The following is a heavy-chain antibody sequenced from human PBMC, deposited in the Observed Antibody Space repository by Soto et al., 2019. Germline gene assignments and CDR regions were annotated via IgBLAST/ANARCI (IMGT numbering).Heavy chain of an antibody. D-gene: IGHD1-26*01. CDR2: IVVTSHTA. Sequence: QVLMVQSGAEVKEPGSSVRVSCKVSGSTFANFAFSWARQSPGQGPEWMGGIVVTSHTANYAQKFRDRVTITSDTSTDTIYLQLRSLSFDDTSVYYCARAIKRWDVHYYFDYWGQGTLVTVSS. J-gene: IGHJ4*02. CDR1: GSTFANFA. V-gene: IGHV1-69*06. CDR3: ARAIKRWDVHYYFDY.